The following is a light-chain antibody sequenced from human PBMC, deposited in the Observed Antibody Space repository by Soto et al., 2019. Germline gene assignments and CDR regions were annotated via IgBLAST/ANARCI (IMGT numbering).Light chain of an antibody. J-gene: IGKJ1*01. Sequence: EIVLTQSPGTLSLSPGERATLSCMASQSVSSTSLAWYQQKPGQAPRLLIYGASSRATGVPDRFSGSGFGTDFTLTINRLEPEDFAVYSCQQYDRTLWTFGHGTKVEIK. CDR1: QSVSSTS. CDR3: QQYDRTLWT. CDR2: GAS. V-gene: IGKV3-20*01.